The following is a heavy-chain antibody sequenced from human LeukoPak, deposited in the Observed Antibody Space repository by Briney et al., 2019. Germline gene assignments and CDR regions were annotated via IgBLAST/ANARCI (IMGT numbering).Heavy chain of an antibody. Sequence: ASVKVSCKVSGYTLTELSMHWVRQAPGKGLEWMGGFDPEDGDTIYAQKFQGRVTMTEDTSTDTAYMEMSSLRSEDTAVYYCATSKVVMTAILFDYWGQGTLVTVSS. CDR2: FDPEDGDT. CDR3: ATSKVVMTAILFDY. D-gene: IGHD2-21*02. V-gene: IGHV1-24*01. CDR1: GYTLTELS. J-gene: IGHJ4*02.